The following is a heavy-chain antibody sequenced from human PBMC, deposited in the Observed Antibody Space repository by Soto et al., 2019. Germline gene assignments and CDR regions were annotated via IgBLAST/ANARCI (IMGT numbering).Heavy chain of an antibody. V-gene: IGHV4-34*01. CDR2: INHSGST. J-gene: IGHJ6*02. CDR3: ARSDYYDSSGYYYKYYYYYYGMDV. Sequence: SETLSLTSAVYGGSVSGYYWSWIRQPPGKGLEWIGEINHSGSTNYNPSLKSRVTISVDTSKNQFSLKLSSVTAADTAVYYCARSDYYDSSGYYYKYYYYYYGMDVWGQGTTVTVSS. D-gene: IGHD3-22*01. CDR1: GGSVSGYY.